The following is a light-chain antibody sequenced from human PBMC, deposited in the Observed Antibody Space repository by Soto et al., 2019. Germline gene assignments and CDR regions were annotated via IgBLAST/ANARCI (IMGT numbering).Light chain of an antibody. CDR1: QFINTY. CDR2: EAS. V-gene: IGKV3-11*01. J-gene: IGKJ4*01. CDR3: QQRHTWPTT. Sequence: EIVLTQSPATLSLSPGERATLSCRASQFINTYLAWYQHRPGQGPRLLIYEASKRATGIPARFSGSGSGTDFTLTISSLEPEDIGIYYCQQRHTWPTTFGGGAKVEI.